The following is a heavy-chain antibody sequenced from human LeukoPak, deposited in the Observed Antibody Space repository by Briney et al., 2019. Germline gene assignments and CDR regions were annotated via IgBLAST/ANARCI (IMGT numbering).Heavy chain of an antibody. J-gene: IGHJ4*02. CDR3: ATVGYCSGGSCYDY. V-gene: IGHV1-24*01. CDR1: GYTLTELS. CDR2: FDPEDGET. Sequence: ASVKVSCKFSGYTLTELSMHWVRQAPGKGLEWMGGFDPEDGETIYAQKFQGRVTMTEDTSTDTAYMELSSLRSEDTAVYYCATVGYCSGGSCYDYWGQGTLVTVSS. D-gene: IGHD2-15*01.